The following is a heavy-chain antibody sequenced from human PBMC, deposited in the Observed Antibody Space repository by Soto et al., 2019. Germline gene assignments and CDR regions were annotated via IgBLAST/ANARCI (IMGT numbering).Heavy chain of an antibody. CDR2: IVVGSGNT. D-gene: IGHD3-3*01. CDR3: AADAGGIFGAVIWHV. CDR1: GFTFTSSA. J-gene: IGHJ6*02. Sequence: GASVKVSCKASGFTFTSSAVQWVRQARGQRLEWIGWIVVGSGNTNYAQKFQERVTITRDMSTSTAYMELSSLRSEDTAVYYCAADAGGIFGAVIWHVWGQGTTVTVSS. V-gene: IGHV1-58*01.